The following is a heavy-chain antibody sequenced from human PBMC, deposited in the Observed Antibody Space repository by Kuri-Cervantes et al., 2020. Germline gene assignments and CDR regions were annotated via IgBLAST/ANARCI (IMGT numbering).Heavy chain of an antibody. J-gene: IGHJ5*02. CDR3: ARGYGVFNKYNWFDP. CDR1: GFTFSSYG. D-gene: IGHD4-17*01. Sequence: GESLKISCAASGFTFSSYGMHWVRQAPGQGLEWMGWINPNSGGTNYAQKFRGRVTMTRDTSISTAYMELSRLRSDDTAVYYCARGYGVFNKYNWFDPWGQGTLVTVSS. CDR2: INPNSGGT. V-gene: IGHV1-2*02.